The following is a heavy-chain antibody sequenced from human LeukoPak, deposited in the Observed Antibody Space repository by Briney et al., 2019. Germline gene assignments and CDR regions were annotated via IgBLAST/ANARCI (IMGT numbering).Heavy chain of an antibody. CDR3: ARQSVRPGASPLFDY. V-gene: IGHV1-46*01. D-gene: IGHD1-14*01. J-gene: IGHJ4*02. Sequence: GASVKVSCKASGYTFTGYYMHWVRQAPGQGLEWMGIINPSGGSTTYAQKFQGRVTVTSDTSTSTGYMELSSLRSEDTAVYYCARQSVRPGASPLFDYWGQGTLVTVSS. CDR1: GYTFTGYY. CDR2: INPSGGST.